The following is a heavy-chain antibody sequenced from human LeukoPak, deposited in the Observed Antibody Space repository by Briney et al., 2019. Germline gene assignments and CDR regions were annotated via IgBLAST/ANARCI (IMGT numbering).Heavy chain of an antibody. CDR1: GGSISSYY. Sequence: SETLSLTCTVSGGSISSYYWSWIRQPPGKGLEWIGYIYYSGSTNYNPSLKSRVTISVDKSKNQFSLKLSSVTAADTAVYYCARTHMLTTVTTIYYFDYWGQGTLVTVSS. CDR3: ARTHMLTTVTTIYYFDY. V-gene: IGHV4-59*12. D-gene: IGHD4-17*01. CDR2: IYYSGST. J-gene: IGHJ4*02.